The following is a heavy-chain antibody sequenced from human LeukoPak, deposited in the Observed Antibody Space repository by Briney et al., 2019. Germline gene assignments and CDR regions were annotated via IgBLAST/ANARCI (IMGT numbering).Heavy chain of an antibody. CDR3: TTRACHAGGCSSSFYYYYGLHF. D-gene: IGHD3-16*01. J-gene: IGHJ6*02. Sequence: GASVKVSCKASGNSISNYAVSWVRKAPGQGFEWMGGIIPICGTADCAQKFQGRVTITADQSTSTTYMALSSLKSEDTATYYCTTRACHAGGCSSSFYYYYGLHFWGQGTTVSVSS. CDR2: IIPICGTA. V-gene: IGHV1-69*13. CDR1: GNSISNYA.